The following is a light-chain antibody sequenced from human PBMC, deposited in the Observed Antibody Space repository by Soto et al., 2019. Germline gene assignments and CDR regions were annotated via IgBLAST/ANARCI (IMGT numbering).Light chain of an antibody. CDR3: QSRSNWPPVLT. CDR1: QSFRGL. V-gene: IGKV3-11*01. J-gene: IGKJ4*01. CDR2: DAY. Sequence: EVVLTQSPVTLSLSPGERATLSCRASQSFRGLLAWYQQKPGQAPRLLIYDAYNRATGIPPRFSGSGSGTDFTLTISSLAPEDFAVYYCQSRSNWPPVLTFGGGTKVEIK.